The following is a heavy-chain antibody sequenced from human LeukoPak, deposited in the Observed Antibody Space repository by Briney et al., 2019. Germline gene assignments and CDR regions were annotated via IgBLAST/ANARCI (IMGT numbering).Heavy chain of an antibody. CDR3: ASDYYGLRYFDY. D-gene: IGHD3-10*01. CDR1: GYTFTSYG. Sequence: ASVKVSCKASGYTFTSYGISWVRQAPGQGLEWMGWISAYNGNTNYAQKLQGRVTMTTDTSTSTAYMELSSLRSEDTAVYYCASDYYGLRYFDYWGQGTLVTVSS. CDR2: ISAYNGNT. V-gene: IGHV1-18*01. J-gene: IGHJ4*02.